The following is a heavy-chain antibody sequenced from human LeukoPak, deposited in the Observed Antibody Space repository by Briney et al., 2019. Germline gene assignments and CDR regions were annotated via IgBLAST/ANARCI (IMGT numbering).Heavy chain of an antibody. Sequence: PGGSLRLSCAASGFTFSSYGMSWVRQAPGKGLEWVSAISGSGGSTYYADSVKGRFTISRDNSKNTLYLQMNSLRAEGTAVYYCAKDHEYYDFWSGYGDYMDVWGKGTTVTVSS. CDR2: ISGSGGST. V-gene: IGHV3-23*01. J-gene: IGHJ6*03. D-gene: IGHD3-3*01. CDR3: AKDHEYYDFWSGYGDYMDV. CDR1: GFTFSSYG.